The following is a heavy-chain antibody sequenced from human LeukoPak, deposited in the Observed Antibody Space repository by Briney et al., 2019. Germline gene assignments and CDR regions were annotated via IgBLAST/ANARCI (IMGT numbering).Heavy chain of an antibody. CDR2: INPGGGST. J-gene: IGHJ4*02. CDR3: ARPMPYCSSTSCLDY. Sequence: ASVKVSCKASGYTFTSYYMHWVRQAPGQGLEWMGIINPGGGSTSYAQKFQGRVTMTRDTSTSTVYMELSSLRSEDTAVYYCARPMPYCSSTSCLDYWGQGTLVTVSS. CDR1: GYTFTSYY. D-gene: IGHD2-2*01. V-gene: IGHV1-46*01.